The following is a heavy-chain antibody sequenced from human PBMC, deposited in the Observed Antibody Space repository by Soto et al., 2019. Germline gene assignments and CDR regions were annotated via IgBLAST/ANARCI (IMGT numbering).Heavy chain of an antibody. Sequence: ASVKVSCKASGYTFTRYGISWVRQAPGQGLEWMGWISAYNGNTNYAQKLQGRVTMTTDTSTSTAYMELRSLRSDDTAVYYCARAHPPPSIPAALDYWGQGTLVTVSS. V-gene: IGHV1-18*01. CDR3: ARAHPPPSIPAALDY. CDR1: GYTFTRYG. D-gene: IGHD2-2*01. J-gene: IGHJ4*02. CDR2: ISAYNGNT.